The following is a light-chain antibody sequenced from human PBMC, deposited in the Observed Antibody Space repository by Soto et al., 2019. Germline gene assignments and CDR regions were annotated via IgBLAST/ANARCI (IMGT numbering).Light chain of an antibody. CDR1: SSNIGAGYD. Sequence: QAVVTQPPSASGDPGQRVTISCTGSSSNIGAGYDVHWYQQLPGRAPKLLIYGNTNRPSGVPDRFSGSKSGTSASLAITGLQAEDEADYYCLSFDSSLSVVFGGGTKLTVL. CDR3: LSFDSSLSVV. V-gene: IGLV1-40*01. J-gene: IGLJ2*01. CDR2: GNT.